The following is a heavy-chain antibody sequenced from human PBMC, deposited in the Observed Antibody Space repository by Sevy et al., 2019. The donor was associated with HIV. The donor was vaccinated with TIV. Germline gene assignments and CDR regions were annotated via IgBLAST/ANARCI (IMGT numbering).Heavy chain of an antibody. J-gene: IGHJ4*02. CDR3: AMNYYDSSGSSFFFDY. CDR2: MYSDGST. Sequence: GGSLRLSCAASGFPVSSNYMSWVRQAPGKGLEWVSVMYSDGSTYHADSVKGRFTISRDNSKNTLYLQMNSLRAEDTAVYYCAMNYYDSSGSSFFFDYWGQGTLVTVSS. V-gene: IGHV3-66*01. CDR1: GFPVSSNY. D-gene: IGHD3-22*01.